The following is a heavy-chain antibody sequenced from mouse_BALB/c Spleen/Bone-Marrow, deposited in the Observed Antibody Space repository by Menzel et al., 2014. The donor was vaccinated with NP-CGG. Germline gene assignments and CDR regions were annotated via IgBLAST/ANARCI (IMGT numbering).Heavy chain of an antibody. CDR2: INPDSSTI. J-gene: IGHJ3*01. D-gene: IGHD4-1*01. V-gene: IGHV4-1*02. CDR1: GFDFSRYW. CDR3: ARGDWAWFVY. Sequence: EVQLQQSGGGLVQPGGSLKLSCAASGFDFSRYWMSWVRQAPGKGLEWIGEINPDSSTINYTPSLKDKFITSRDNAKNTLYLQMSKVRSEDTALYYCARGDWAWFVYWGQGTLVTVSA.